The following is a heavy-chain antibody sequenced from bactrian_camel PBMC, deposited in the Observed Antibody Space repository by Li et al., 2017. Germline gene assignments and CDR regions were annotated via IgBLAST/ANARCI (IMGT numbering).Heavy chain of an antibody. D-gene: IGHD2*01. V-gene: IGHV3S40*01. CDR3: ATDDPRLIACGSSCRPY. CDR2: INTGGTP. J-gene: IGHJ4*01. Sequence: VQLVESGGGSVQAGGSLRLSCTASGFTFSTIHMSWIRQTPGKGLEWVASINTGGTPFYADAVKGRFTASQGAKNTVYLQMNSLKTEDTGVYYCATDDPRLIACGSSCRPYWGQGTQVTVS. CDR1: GFTFSTIH.